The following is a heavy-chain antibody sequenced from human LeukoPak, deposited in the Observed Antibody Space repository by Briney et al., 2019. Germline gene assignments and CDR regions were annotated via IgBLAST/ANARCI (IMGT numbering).Heavy chain of an antibody. J-gene: IGHJ6*03. Sequence: SETLSLTCTVSGVSISNYDWSWIRQPPGKGLEWIGYIYYSGSTNYNASLRNRVTISVDTSKNQFSLELNSVTAADTAVYYCARGRHYDFWSGLPYYYYYMDVWGRGTTVTVSS. CDR3: ARGRHYDFWSGLPYYYYYMDV. CDR2: IYYSGST. CDR1: GVSISNYD. V-gene: IGHV4-59*13. D-gene: IGHD3-3*01.